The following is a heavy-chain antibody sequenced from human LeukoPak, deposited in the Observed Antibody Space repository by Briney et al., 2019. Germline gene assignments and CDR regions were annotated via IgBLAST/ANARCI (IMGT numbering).Heavy chain of an antibody. CDR3: ARHLSGWMIVVVMIGY. J-gene: IGHJ4*02. Sequence: PSETLSLICSVSGGSISSSSYYWGWIRQPPGKGLEWIGSIYYSGSTYYNPSLKSRVTLSVDTSKDQFSLKLSSVTAADTAVYVCARHLSGWMIVVVMIGYWGQGTLVTVSS. V-gene: IGHV4-39*01. CDR1: GGSISSSSYY. CDR2: IYYSGST. D-gene: IGHD3-22*01.